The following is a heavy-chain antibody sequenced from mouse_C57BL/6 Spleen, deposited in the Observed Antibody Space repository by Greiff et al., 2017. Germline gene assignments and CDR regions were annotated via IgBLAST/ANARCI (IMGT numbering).Heavy chain of an antibody. Sequence: VKLQQPGAELVKPGASVKLSCKASGYTFTSYWMQWVKQRPGQGLEWIGEIDPSDSYTNYNQKFKGKATLTVDTSSSTAYMQLSSLTSEDSAVYYCARRNYDYDGYYAMDYWGQGTSVTVSS. CDR1: GYTFTSYW. CDR3: ARRNYDYDGYYAMDY. J-gene: IGHJ4*01. CDR2: IDPSDSYT. V-gene: IGHV1-50*01. D-gene: IGHD2-4*01.